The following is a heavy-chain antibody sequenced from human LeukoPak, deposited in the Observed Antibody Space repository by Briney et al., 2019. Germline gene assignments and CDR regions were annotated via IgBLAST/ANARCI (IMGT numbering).Heavy chain of an antibody. J-gene: IGHJ2*01. Sequence: SETLSVTCTVSNCSISTYYWSWIRQPLGKGLEWMGHIYHIGTTIYNPTLKSRVTMSVDTSSSQFSLHLTSVTAADTAVYFCASDSFGRGWYALWGRATLVTASS. D-gene: IGHD6-19*01. V-gene: IGHV4-59*01. CDR1: NCSISTYY. CDR2: IYHIGTT. CDR3: ASDSFGRGWYAL.